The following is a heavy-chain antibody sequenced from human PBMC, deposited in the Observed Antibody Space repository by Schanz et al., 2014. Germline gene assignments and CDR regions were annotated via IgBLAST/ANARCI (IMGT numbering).Heavy chain of an antibody. Sequence: QVQLVESGGGVVQPGRSLRLSCAASGFTFSSYGMHWVRQAPGQGLEWMGIINPSGGGTNFAQKFQGWVTVTRDTSISTAYMELNSLTSEDTAVHYCARGRGFYDYWGQGTLVTVSS. CDR1: GFTFSSYG. V-gene: IGHV1-2*04. J-gene: IGHJ4*02. CDR3: ARGRGFYDY. D-gene: IGHD3-10*01. CDR2: INPSGGGT.